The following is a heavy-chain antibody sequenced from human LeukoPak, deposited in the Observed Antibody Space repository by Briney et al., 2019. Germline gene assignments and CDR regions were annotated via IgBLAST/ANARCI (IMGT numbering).Heavy chain of an antibody. V-gene: IGHV3-48*01. CDR2: ISNNSTR. CDR3: ARETLVAVDY. Sequence: GGSLRLSCAASGFTFSSYSMNWVRQAPGKGLEWVSYISNNSTRYYADSVKGRFIISRDNAKNSLYLQMNSLRAEDTAVYYCARETLVAVDYWGQGTLATVSS. CDR1: GFTFSSYS. J-gene: IGHJ4*02. D-gene: IGHD6-6*01.